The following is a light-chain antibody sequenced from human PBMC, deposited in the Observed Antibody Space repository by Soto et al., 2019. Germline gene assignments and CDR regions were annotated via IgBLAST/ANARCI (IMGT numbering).Light chain of an antibody. Sequence: EIVMTQSPATLSVSPGERATLSCRASQSVGSNLAWYQQKPGQAPRLLIYGASTRATGIPARFSGSGSGTEFTLTISSLQSEGFAVYYCQQYNNWLRTFGQGTKVDIK. J-gene: IGKJ1*01. CDR3: QQYNNWLRT. CDR1: QSVGSN. CDR2: GAS. V-gene: IGKV3-15*01.